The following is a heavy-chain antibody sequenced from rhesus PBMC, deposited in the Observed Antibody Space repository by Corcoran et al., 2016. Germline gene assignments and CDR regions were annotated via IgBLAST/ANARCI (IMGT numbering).Heavy chain of an antibody. CDR1: GGSISGFYF. J-gene: IGHJ5-2*01. V-gene: IGHV4-73*01. D-gene: IGHD6S26*01. CDR2: IDGTRPST. Sequence: QVKLQQWGEGLMKPSETLSLTCAVYGGSISGFYFWTWIRRAPGKGLEWIGNIDGTRPSTNYRPTLKNRVPISKDTFKNHLSLRLYSVTAADTAAYYCARGASGWSDNSLDVWGPGVLVTVSS. CDR3: ARGASGWSDNSLDV.